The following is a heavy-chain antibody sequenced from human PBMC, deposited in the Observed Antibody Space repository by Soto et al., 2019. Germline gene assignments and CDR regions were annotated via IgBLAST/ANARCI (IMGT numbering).Heavy chain of an antibody. V-gene: IGHV4-59*01. D-gene: IGHD3-9*01. CDR2: IYYSGST. CDR3: AREILTGYWAASYFDY. J-gene: IGHJ4*02. Sequence: SETLSLTCTVSGGSISSYYWSWIRQPPGKGLEWIGYIYYSGSTNYNPSLKSRVTISVDTSKNQFSLKLSSVTAADTAVYYCAREILTGYWAASYFDYWGQGTLVTVSS. CDR1: GGSISSYY.